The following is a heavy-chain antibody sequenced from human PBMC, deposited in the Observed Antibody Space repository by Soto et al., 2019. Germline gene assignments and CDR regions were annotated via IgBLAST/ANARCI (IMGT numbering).Heavy chain of an antibody. D-gene: IGHD2-21*02. CDR3: TTDGVVTEGVDAFDI. CDR2: IKSKTDGGTT. V-gene: IGHV3-15*01. J-gene: IGHJ3*02. Sequence: LRLSCAASGFTFSNAWMSWVRQAPGKGLEWVGRIKSKTDGGTTDYAAPVKGRFTISRDDSKNTLYLQMNSLKTEDTAVYYCTTDGVVTEGVDAFDIWGQGTMVTVSS. CDR1: GFTFSNAW.